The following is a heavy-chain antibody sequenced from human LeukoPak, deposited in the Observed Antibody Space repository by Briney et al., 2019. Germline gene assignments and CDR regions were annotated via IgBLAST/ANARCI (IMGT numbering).Heavy chain of an antibody. V-gene: IGHV3-13*01. J-gene: IGHJ6*03. CDR3: ARGYYDFWSGYYYYYYMDV. Sequence: GGSLRLSCAASGFTFSSYDMHWVRQATGKGLEWVSAIGTAGDTYYPGSVKGRFTISRENAKNSLYLQMNSLRAGDTAVYYCARGYYDFWSGYYYYYYMDVWGKGTTVTVSS. D-gene: IGHD3-3*01. CDR1: GFTFSSYD. CDR2: IGTAGDT.